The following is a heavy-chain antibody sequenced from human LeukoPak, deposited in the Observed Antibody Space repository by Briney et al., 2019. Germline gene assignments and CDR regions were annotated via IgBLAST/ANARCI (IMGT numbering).Heavy chain of an antibody. J-gene: IGHJ4*02. Sequence: PSETLSLTCAVYGGSFSGYYWSWIRQLPGKGLEWIGEINHSGSTNYNPSLKSRVTISMDTAKNQFSLKVSSVTAADTAVYYCARDGAGMTGTGLDYWGQGILATVSS. CDR3: ARDGAGMTGTGLDY. CDR2: INHSGST. V-gene: IGHV4-34*01. D-gene: IGHD3-9*01. CDR1: GGSFSGYY.